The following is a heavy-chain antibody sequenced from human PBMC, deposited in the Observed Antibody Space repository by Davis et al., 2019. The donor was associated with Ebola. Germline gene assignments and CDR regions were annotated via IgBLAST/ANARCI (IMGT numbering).Heavy chain of an antibody. CDR1: GGSFSGYY. D-gene: IGHD2-2*01. J-gene: IGHJ5*02. V-gene: IGHV4-34*01. CDR2: INHSGST. Sequence: PSETLSLTCAVYGGSFSGYYWSWIRQPPGKGLEWIGEINHSGSTNYNPSLKSRVTISVDTSKNQFSLKLSSVTAADTAVYYCARGVLVRLPAAIRYNWFDPWGQGTLVTVSS. CDR3: ARGVLVRLPAAIRYNWFDP.